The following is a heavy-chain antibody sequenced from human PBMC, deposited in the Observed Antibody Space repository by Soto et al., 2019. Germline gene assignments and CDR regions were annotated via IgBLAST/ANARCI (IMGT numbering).Heavy chain of an antibody. D-gene: IGHD3-3*01. CDR3: ASTFSDLWSRCRNYYYIGV. V-gene: IGHV4-34*01. J-gene: IGHJ6*03. CDR2: INHIGST. Sequence: QVQLQQWGAGLLKPSETLSLTCAVYGGSFTGYYWSWIRQPPGKGLEWIGEINHIGSTNYNPSLKRRVTIALETCKNQLSLMLGSVTPADTAMSFCASTFSDLWSRCRNYYYIGVCGMATTVTCSS. CDR1: GGSFTGYY.